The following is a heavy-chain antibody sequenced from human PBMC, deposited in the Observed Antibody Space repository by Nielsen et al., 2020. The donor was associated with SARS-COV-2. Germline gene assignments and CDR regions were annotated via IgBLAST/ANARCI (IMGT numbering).Heavy chain of an antibody. CDR1: GGSISSSNW. Sequence: GSLRLSCAVSGGSISSSNWWSWVRQPPGKGLEWIGEIYHSGSTNYNPSLKSRVTISVDKSKNQFSLKLSSVTAADTAVYYCARDAYGSGSYFDYWGQGTLVTVSS. CDR3: ARDAYGSGSYFDY. J-gene: IGHJ4*02. D-gene: IGHD3-10*01. V-gene: IGHV4-4*02. CDR2: IYHSGST.